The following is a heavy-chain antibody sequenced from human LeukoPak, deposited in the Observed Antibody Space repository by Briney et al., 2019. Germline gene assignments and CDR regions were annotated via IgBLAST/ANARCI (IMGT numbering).Heavy chain of an antibody. Sequence: GGSLRLSCAASEFSFSNLAMYWVRQAPGKGLEWLAVISYDGSIRYYADSVKGRFTISRDNSNNTVHLQMNSLRPDDSALYYCAREDNPLWFDPWGQGTLVTVSS. CDR3: AREDNPLWFDP. V-gene: IGHV3-30-3*01. D-gene: IGHD1-1*01. CDR1: EFSFSNLA. J-gene: IGHJ5*02. CDR2: ISYDGSIR.